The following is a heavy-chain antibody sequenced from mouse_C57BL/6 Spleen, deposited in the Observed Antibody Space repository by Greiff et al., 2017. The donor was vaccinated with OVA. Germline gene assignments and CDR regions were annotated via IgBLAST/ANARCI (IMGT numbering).Heavy chain of an antibody. CDR3: AAGYDYDGGFAY. CDR2: IDPSDSYT. CDR1: GYTFTSYW. J-gene: IGHJ3*01. Sequence: QVQLQQPGAELVMPGASVKLSCKASGYTFTSYWMHWVKQRPGQGLEWIGEIDPSDSYTNYNQKFKGKATLTVDKSSSTAYMQLSSLTSEDSAVYYCAAGYDYDGGFAYWGQGTLVTVSA. D-gene: IGHD2-4*01. V-gene: IGHV1-69*01.